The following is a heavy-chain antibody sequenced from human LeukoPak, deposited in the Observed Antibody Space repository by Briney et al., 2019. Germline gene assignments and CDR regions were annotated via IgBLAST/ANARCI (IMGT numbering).Heavy chain of an antibody. CDR1: GGSFSGYY. CDR2: IYYSGST. Sequence: SETLSLTCAVYGGSFSGYYWSWIRQPPGKGLEWIGYIYYSGSTYYNPSLKSRVTISVDTSKNQFSLKLSSVTAADTAVYYCAQSPYNWNGIWGQGTMVTVSS. D-gene: IGHD1-20*01. V-gene: IGHV4-59*06. CDR3: AQSPYNWNGI. J-gene: IGHJ3*02.